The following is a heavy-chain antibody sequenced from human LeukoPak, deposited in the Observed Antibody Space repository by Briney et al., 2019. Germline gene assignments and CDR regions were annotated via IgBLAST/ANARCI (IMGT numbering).Heavy chain of an antibody. V-gene: IGHV4-34*01. CDR2: INHSGST. D-gene: IGHD6-19*01. Sequence: TSETLSLTCAVYGGSFSGYYWSWIRQPPGKGLEWIGEINHSGSTNYNPSLKSRVTISVDTSKNQFSLKLSSVTAADTAVYYCATLSRQWLVRANPPSDYWGQGTLVTVSS. J-gene: IGHJ4*02. CDR1: GGSFSGYY. CDR3: ATLSRQWLVRANPPSDY.